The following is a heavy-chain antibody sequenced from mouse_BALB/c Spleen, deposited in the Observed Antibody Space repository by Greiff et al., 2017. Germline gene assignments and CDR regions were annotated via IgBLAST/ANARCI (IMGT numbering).Heavy chain of an antibody. D-gene: IGHD1-1*01. CDR1: GFNIKDYY. CDR2: IDPENGDT. Sequence: EVQLQQSGAELVRSGASVKLSCTASGFNIKDYYMHWVKQRPEQGLEWIGWIDPENGDTEYAPKFQGKATMTADTSSNTAYLQLSSLTSEDTAVYYCKPYYGSSYYAMDYWGQGTSVTGSS. J-gene: IGHJ4*01. V-gene: IGHV14-4*02. CDR3: KPYYGSSYYAMDY.